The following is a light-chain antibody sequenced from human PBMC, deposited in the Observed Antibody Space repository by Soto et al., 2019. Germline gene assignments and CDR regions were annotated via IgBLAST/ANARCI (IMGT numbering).Light chain of an antibody. V-gene: IGKV3-20*01. CDR2: GAS. J-gene: IGKJ3*01. CDR3: EQYGSSPNT. Sequence: EIVVTQSPVTLSLSPGERATLSCRASQSVSGNSLAWYQQRPGQAPRLLIYGASSRATGTPDRFSGSGSGTDFTLTISRLEPEDFEVYYCEQYGSSPNTFGPGTKVDI. CDR1: QSVSGNS.